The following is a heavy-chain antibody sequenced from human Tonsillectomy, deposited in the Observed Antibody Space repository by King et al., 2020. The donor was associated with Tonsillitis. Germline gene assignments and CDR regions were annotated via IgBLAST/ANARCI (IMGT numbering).Heavy chain of an antibody. Sequence: QVQLQESGPGLVKPSETLSLTCTVSGGSISSSNYYWAWIRQPPGKGLEWIGSIYHGGSTYYNPSLKSRVTISVDTSKNQFSLKLSSVTAADTAVYYCARLHYYDSSGYSYYFDYWGQGTLVTVSS. J-gene: IGHJ4*02. CDR2: IYHGGST. CDR1: GGSISSSNYY. V-gene: IGHV4-39*01. D-gene: IGHD3-22*01. CDR3: ARLHYYDSSGYSYYFDY.